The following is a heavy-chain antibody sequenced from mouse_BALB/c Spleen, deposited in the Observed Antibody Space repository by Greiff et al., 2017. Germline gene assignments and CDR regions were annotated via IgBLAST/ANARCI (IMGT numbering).Heavy chain of an antibody. J-gene: IGHJ4*01. CDR2: ISSGGSYT. CDR3: ARARGDYYAMDY. CDR1: GFTFSSYA. V-gene: IGHV5-9-4*01. Sequence: EGQVVESGGGLVKPGGSLKLSCAASGFTFSSYAMSWVRQSPEKRLEWVAEISSGGSYTYYPDTVTGRFTISRDNAKNTLYLEMSSLRSEDTAMYYCARARGDYYAMDYWGQGTSVTVSS.